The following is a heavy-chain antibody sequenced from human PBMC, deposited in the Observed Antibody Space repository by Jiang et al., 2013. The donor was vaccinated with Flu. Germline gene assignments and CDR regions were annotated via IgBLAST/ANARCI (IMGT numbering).Heavy chain of an antibody. D-gene: IGHD1-1*01. CDR2: IYSGGST. CDR1: GFTVSNNY. Sequence: VQLLESGGGLIQPGGSLRLSCAASGFTVSNNYMSWVRQPPGKGLEWVSVIYSGGSTYYADSVKGRFTISRDSSKNTLYLQMNSLRAEDTAVYYCAHFEGERGDDYWGQGTLVTVSS. CDR3: AHFEGERGDDY. V-gene: IGHV3-53*03. J-gene: IGHJ4*02.